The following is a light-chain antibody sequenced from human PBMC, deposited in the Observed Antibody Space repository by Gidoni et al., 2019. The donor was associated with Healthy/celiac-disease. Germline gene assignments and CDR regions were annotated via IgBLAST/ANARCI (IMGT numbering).Light chain of an antibody. J-gene: IGKJ1*01. Sequence: EIVMTPSPATLAVSPGERATLSCRASQSVSSNLACYQQKPGQAPRLLIYGASTRATGIPARFSGRGSGTDFTLTISSLQSEDFAAYYCQQYNNWPPWTFGQGTKVEIK. V-gene: IGKV3-15*01. CDR1: QSVSSN. CDR3: QQYNNWPPWT. CDR2: GAS.